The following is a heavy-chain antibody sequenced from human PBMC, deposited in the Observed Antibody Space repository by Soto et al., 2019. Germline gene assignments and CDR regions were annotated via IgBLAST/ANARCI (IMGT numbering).Heavy chain of an antibody. CDR3: ASYIGIAARWWFDP. J-gene: IGHJ5*02. CDR1: GGSITGGVYY. V-gene: IGHV4-31*03. D-gene: IGHD6-6*01. CDR2: IYYSGRS. Sequence: SETLSLTCTVSGGSITGGVYYWSWIRQHPGKGLEWIGYIYYSGRSYYNPSLKSRVSISVDTSKNQFSLKLSSVTAADTAVYYCASYIGIAARWWFDPWGRGTLVTVSS.